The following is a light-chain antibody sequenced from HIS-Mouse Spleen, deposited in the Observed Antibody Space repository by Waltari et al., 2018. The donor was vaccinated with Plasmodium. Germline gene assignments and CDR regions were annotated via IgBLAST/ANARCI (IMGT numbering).Light chain of an antibody. V-gene: IGKV1-39*01. J-gene: IGKJ4*01. Sequence: DIQMTQSPCSLSASVADRVPLTCRASQSISSYLNWYQQKPGKAPKLRIYAASSLQSGVPSRFSGSGSGTDFTLTISSLQPEDFATYYCQQSYSTPPTFGGGTKVEIK. CDR1: QSISSY. CDR3: QQSYSTPPT. CDR2: AAS.